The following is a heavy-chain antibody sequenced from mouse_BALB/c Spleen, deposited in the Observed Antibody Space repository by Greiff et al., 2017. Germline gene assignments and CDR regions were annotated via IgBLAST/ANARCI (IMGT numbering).Heavy chain of an antibody. V-gene: IGHV1-69*02. CDR1: GYTFTSYW. CDR3: ARSGGSSLFDY. J-gene: IGHJ2*01. D-gene: IGHD1-1*01. CDR2: IDPSDSYT. Sequence: QVQLQQPGAELVKPGASVKLSCKASGYTFTSYWMHWVKQSPGQGLEWIGEIDPSDSYTNYNQKFKGKATLTVDKSSSTAYMQLSSLTSEDSAVYYCARSGGSSLFDYWGQGTTLTVSS.